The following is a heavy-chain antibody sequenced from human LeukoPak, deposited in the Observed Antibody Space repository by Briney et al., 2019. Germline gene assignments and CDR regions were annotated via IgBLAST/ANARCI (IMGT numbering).Heavy chain of an antibody. CDR2: ISSSSSYI. D-gene: IGHD6-13*01. J-gene: IGHJ4*02. CDR3: AGTGYSSSWDLKY. Sequence: PGGSLRLSCAASGFTFSSYSMNWVRQAPGKGLEWVSSISSSSSYIYYADSVKGRFTISRDNAKNSLYLQMNSLRAEDTAVYYCAGTGYSSSWDLKYWGQGTLVTVSS. V-gene: IGHV3-21*01. CDR1: GFTFSSYS.